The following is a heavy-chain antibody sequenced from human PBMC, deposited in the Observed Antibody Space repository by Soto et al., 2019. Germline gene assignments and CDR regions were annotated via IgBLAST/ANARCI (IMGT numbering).Heavy chain of an antibody. V-gene: IGHV4-39*01. CDR3: ARRFVLMVYAIPYYYYGMDV. CDR2: IYYSGST. Sequence: SETPSLTCTVSGGSISNSSYYWGWIRQPPGKGLEWIGSIYYSGSTYYNASLKSRVTISVDTSKNQFSLKLSSVTAADTAVYYCARRFVLMVYAIPYYYYGMDVWGQGTTVT. D-gene: IGHD2-8*01. CDR1: GGSISNSSYY. J-gene: IGHJ6*02.